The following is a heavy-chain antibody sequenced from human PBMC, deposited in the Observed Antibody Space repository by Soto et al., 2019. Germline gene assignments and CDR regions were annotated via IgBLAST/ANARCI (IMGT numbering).Heavy chain of an antibody. CDR1: GYTFTSYY. V-gene: IGHV1-46*01. Sequence: GASVKVSCKASGYTFTSYYMHWVRQAPGQGLEWMGIINPSGGSTSYAQKFQGRVTMTRDTSTSTVYMELSSLRSEDTAVYYCAREYDFWSGYYNPRAGMDVWGQGTTVTVSS. CDR2: INPSGGST. CDR3: AREYDFWSGYYNPRAGMDV. D-gene: IGHD3-3*01. J-gene: IGHJ6*02.